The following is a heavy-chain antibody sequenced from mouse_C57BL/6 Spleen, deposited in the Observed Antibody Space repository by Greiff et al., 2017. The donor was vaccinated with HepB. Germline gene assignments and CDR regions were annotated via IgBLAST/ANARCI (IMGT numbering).Heavy chain of an antibody. D-gene: IGHD2-10*01. CDR1: GYTFTSYG. J-gene: IGHJ4*01. CDR3: ARPSYGNYPYYYAMDY. V-gene: IGHV1-81*01. CDR2: IYPRSGNT. Sequence: VQLQQSGAELARPGASVKLSCKASGYTFTSYGISWVKQRTGQGLEWIGEIYPRSGNTYYNEKFKGKATLTADKSSSTAYMELRSLTSEDSAVYFCARPSYGNYPYYYAMDYWGQGTSVTVSS.